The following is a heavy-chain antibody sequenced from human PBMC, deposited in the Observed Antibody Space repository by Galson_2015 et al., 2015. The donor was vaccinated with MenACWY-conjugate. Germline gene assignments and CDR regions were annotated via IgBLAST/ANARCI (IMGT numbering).Heavy chain of an antibody. D-gene: IGHD5-18*01. CDR1: GFTFSTYS. CDR2: ISSSSSTI. Sequence: SLRLSCAASGFTFSTYSMNWVRQAPGKGLEWVSYISSSSSTIYYADSVKGRFTISRDNAKNSLYLQMNTLRDEDTAVYYCARVPGYSYGYYGWWGQGTLATVSS. CDR3: ARVPGYSYGYYGW. V-gene: IGHV3-48*02. J-gene: IGHJ4*02.